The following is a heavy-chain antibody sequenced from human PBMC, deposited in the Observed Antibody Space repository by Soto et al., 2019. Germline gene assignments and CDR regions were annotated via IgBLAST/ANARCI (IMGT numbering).Heavy chain of an antibody. D-gene: IGHD6-13*01. V-gene: IGHV1-18*01. CDR3: ARFRQQSSRWGMDV. J-gene: IGHJ6*02. CDR1: GYTFTSYA. Sequence: GASVKVSFKASGYTFTSYAISWVRQAPGQGLEWMGWISAYNGNTNYAQNLRGRVTMTTDASTSTAYMELRSLRSEDTAVYYCARFRQQSSRWGMDVWGQGTTVTVSS. CDR2: ISAYNGNT.